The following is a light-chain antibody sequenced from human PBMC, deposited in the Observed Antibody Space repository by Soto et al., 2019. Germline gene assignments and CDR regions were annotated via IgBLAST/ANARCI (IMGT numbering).Light chain of an antibody. V-gene: IGLV1-47*02. Sequence: QSVLTQPPSASGTPGQRVTISCSGSSSNIGTNYVYWYQQLPGTAPKLLIYSNNQRPSGVPDRFSGSKSGTSASLAISGLRSEDEGDYHCAAWDDSLSGSYVFGTGTQLTVL. CDR1: SSNIGTNY. J-gene: IGLJ1*01. CDR2: SNN. CDR3: AAWDDSLSGSYV.